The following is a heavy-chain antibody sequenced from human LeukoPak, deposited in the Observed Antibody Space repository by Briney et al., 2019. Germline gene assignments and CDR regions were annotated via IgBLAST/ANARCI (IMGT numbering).Heavy chain of an antibody. Sequence: PSETLSLTCTVSGGSISSYYWSWIRQPPGKGLEWIGYIYYSGSTNYNPSLKSRVTISVDTSKNQFSLKLSSVTAADTAVYYCARRNDGGYSYGGTYYYYGMDVWGQGTTVAVSS. V-gene: IGHV4-59*08. CDR3: ARRNDGGYSYGGTYYYYGMDV. D-gene: IGHD5-18*01. CDR1: GGSISSYY. J-gene: IGHJ6*02. CDR2: IYYSGST.